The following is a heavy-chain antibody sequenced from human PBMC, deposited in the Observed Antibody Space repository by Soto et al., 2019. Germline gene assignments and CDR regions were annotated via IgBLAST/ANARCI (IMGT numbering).Heavy chain of an antibody. V-gene: IGHV4-34*01. Sequence: PSETLSLTCAVYGGSFSGYYWSWICQPPGKGLEWIGEINHSGSTNYNPSLKSRVIISVDTSKNQFSLKLSSVTAADTAVYYCARVQGSGSYYNGYGMDVWGQGTTVTSP. CDR1: GGSFSGYY. J-gene: IGHJ6*02. CDR3: ARVQGSGSYYNGYGMDV. D-gene: IGHD3-10*01. CDR2: INHSGST.